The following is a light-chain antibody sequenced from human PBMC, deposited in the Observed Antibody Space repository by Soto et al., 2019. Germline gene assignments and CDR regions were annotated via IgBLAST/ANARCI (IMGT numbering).Light chain of an antibody. V-gene: IGKV3-11*01. CDR3: QQYNNWPPSIT. Sequence: EIVLTQSPGTLSLSPGERATLSCRASQSVSSYLAWYQQKPGQAPRLLIYDASNRATGIPARFSGSGSGTDFTLTISSLEPEDFAVYYCQQYNNWPPSITFGQGTRLEIK. CDR1: QSVSSY. CDR2: DAS. J-gene: IGKJ5*01.